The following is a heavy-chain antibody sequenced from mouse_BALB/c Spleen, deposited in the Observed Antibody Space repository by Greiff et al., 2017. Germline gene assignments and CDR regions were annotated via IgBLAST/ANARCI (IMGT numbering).Heavy chain of an antibody. CDR2: IYPGNSDT. D-gene: IGHD2-4*01. J-gene: IGHJ3*01. CDR3: TGGITTAYAVAY. V-gene: IGHV1-5*01. Sequence: VQLQQSGTVLARPGASVKMSCKASGYTFTSYWMHWVKQRPGQGLEWIGAIYPGNSDTSYNQKFKGKAKLTAVTSTSTAYMELSSLTNEDSAVYYCTGGITTAYAVAYWGQGTLVTVSA. CDR1: GYTFTSYW.